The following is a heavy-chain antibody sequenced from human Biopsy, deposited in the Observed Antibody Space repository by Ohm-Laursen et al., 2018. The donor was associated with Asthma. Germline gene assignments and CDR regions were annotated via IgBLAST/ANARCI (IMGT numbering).Heavy chain of an antibody. D-gene: IGHD2-2*01. J-gene: IGHJ4*02. Sequence: GASVKVSCKSLGGTFNTYVIGWVRQAPGQGLEWMGGINSVFSTTTYPQKFQDRVTITADDSTSTVYMELSSLRSEDTAMYYCVRKAGSCISRTCYSLDFWGQGTLVTVSS. CDR2: INSVFSTT. V-gene: IGHV1-69*13. CDR3: VRKAGSCISRTCYSLDF. CDR1: GGTFNTYV.